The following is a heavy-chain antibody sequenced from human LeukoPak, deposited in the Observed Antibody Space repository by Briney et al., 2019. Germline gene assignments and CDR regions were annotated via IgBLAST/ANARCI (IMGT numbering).Heavy chain of an antibody. CDR2: IYHSGST. CDR1: GFTFSDAW. V-gene: IGHV4-38-2*01. Sequence: GSLRLSCAASGFTFSDAWMNWIRQPPGKGLEWIGSIYHSGSTYYNPSLKSRVTISVDTSKNQFSLKLNSVTAADTAVYYCARDSSSFDYWGQGTLVTVSS. CDR3: ARDSSSFDY. D-gene: IGHD6-13*01. J-gene: IGHJ4*02.